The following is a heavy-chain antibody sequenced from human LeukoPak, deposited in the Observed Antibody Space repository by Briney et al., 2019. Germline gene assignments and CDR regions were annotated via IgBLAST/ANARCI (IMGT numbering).Heavy chain of an antibody. Sequence: GGSLRLSCEASGFTFSSYDMHWVRQATGKGLEWVSAIGTAGDTYYPGSVKGRFTISRENAKNSLYLQMNSLRAGDTAVYYCARGYSGYYDSSGDNAFDIWGQGTMVTVSS. D-gene: IGHD3-22*01. CDR1: GFTFSSYD. CDR2: IGTAGDT. CDR3: ARGYSGYYDSSGDNAFDI. J-gene: IGHJ3*02. V-gene: IGHV3-13*01.